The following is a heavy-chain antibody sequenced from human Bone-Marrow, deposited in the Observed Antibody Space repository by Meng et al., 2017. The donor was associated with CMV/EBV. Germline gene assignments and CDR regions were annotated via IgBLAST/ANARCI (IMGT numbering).Heavy chain of an antibody. D-gene: IGHD6-13*01. J-gene: IGHJ3*02. CDR3: ARDDGYSGSSYEAAFDI. CDR1: GFTFSSYA. Sequence: GGSLRLSCAASGFTFSSYAMHWVRQAPGKGLEWVAVISYDGSNKYYADSVKGRFTISRDNSKNTLYLQMNSLRAEDTAVYYCARDDGYSGSSYEAAFDIWGQGTMVTVSS. CDR2: ISYDGSNK. V-gene: IGHV3-30*04.